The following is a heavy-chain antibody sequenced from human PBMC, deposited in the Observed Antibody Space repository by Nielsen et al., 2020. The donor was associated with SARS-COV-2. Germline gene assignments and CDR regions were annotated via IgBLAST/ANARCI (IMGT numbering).Heavy chain of an antibody. J-gene: IGHJ6*03. CDR3: ARNPRYCSSTSCPYYYYYMDV. D-gene: IGHD2-2*01. V-gene: IGHV4-34*01. CDR1: GGSFSGYY. CDR2: INHSGST. Sequence: SETLSLTCAVYGGSFSGYYWSWIRQPPGKGLEWIGEINHSGSTNYNPSLKSRVTISVDTSKNQFSLKLSSVTAADTAVYYCARNPRYCSSTSCPYYYYYMDVWGKGTTVTVSS.